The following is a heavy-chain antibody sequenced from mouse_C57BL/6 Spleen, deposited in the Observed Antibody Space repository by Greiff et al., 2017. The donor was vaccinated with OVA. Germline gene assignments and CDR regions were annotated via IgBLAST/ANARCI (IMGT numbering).Heavy chain of an antibody. D-gene: IGHD1-1*01. CDR1: GYTFTSYW. J-gene: IGHJ4*01. V-gene: IGHV1-53*01. CDR2: INPSNGGT. Sequence: QVQLKQPGTELVKPGASVKLSCKASGYTFTSYWMHWVKQRPGQGLEWIGNINPSNGGTNYNEKFKSKATLTVDKSSSTAYMQLSSLTSEDSAVYYCARPPYYYGSSYDAMDYWSQGTSVTFSS. CDR3: ARPPYYYGSSYDAMDY.